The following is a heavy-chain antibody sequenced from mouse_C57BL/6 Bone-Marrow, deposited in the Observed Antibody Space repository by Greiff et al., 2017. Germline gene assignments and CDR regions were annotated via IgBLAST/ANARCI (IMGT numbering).Heavy chain of an antibody. Sequence: QVQLQQPGAELVMPGASVKLSCKASGYTFTSYWMHWVKQRPGQGLEWIGEIDPSDSYTNYNQKFKGKSTLTVDKSSSTAYMQLSSLTSEDSAVYYCARDWYFDYWGQGTTLTVPS. CDR3: ARDWYFDY. J-gene: IGHJ2*01. D-gene: IGHD4-1*01. V-gene: IGHV1-69*01. CDR2: IDPSDSYT. CDR1: GYTFTSYW.